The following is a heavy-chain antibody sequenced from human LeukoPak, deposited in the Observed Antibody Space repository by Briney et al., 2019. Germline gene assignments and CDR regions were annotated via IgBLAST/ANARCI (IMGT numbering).Heavy chain of an antibody. CDR1: GGSINSGGFY. CDR3: ARALHNWNDGFDY. CDR2: IFPGGST. Sequence: PSQTLSLTCTVSGGSINSGGFYWSWIRQSPGTGLEWIGFIFPGGSTYYNPSLKSRVTISADRSKNQFSLSLTSVTAADTAVYYCARALHNWNDGFDYWGQGTLVAVSS. J-gene: IGHJ4*02. V-gene: IGHV4-30-2*06. D-gene: IGHD1-1*01.